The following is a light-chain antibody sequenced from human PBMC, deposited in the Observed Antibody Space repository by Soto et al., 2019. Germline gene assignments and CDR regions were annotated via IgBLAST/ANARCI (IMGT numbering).Light chain of an antibody. CDR1: QGIRND. CDR3: LQDYNYPWT. CDR2: ATY. Sequence: AIQMTQSPSSLSASVGDRVTITCRASQGIRNDLGWYQQKPGKPPKLLIFATYKLQGGVPSRFSGSGSGTDFTLTISSLQPEDFATYYCLQDYNYPWTFGQGTKVEIK. J-gene: IGKJ1*01. V-gene: IGKV1-6*01.